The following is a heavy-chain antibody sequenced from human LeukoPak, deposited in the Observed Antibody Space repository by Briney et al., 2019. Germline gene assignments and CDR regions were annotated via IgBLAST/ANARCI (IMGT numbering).Heavy chain of an antibody. V-gene: IGHV1-2*02. Sequence: ASVKVSCKASGYTFTGYYMHWVRQAPGQGLEWMGWINPNSGVTNYAQKFQGRVTMTRDTSISTAYMELSRLRSDDTAVYYCARVVVGATTPEVAFDIWGQGTRVTVSS. D-gene: IGHD1-26*01. CDR1: GYTFTGYY. J-gene: IGHJ3*02. CDR3: ARVVVGATTPEVAFDI. CDR2: INPNSGVT.